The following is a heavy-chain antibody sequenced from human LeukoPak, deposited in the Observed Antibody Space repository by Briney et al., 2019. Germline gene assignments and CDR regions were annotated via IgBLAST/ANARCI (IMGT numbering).Heavy chain of an antibody. CDR2: IYPDDSDT. J-gene: IGHJ4*02. D-gene: IGHD4-17*01. Sequence: GESLKISCKASGYNFPDYWLGWVRQMPGKGLEWMGIIYPDDSDTKYSPSFQGHITFSADKSNSTASLHWSSLQASDTAIYYCARFVVNYADGRTYYYVDHWGQGTLVTVSP. CDR3: ARFVVNYADGRTYYYVDH. CDR1: GYNFPDYW. V-gene: IGHV5-51*01.